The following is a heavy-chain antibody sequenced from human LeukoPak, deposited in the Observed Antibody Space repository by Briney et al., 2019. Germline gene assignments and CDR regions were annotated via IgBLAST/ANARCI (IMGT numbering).Heavy chain of an antibody. CDR2: ISGSDGDT. Sequence: GGSLRLSCAASGFTFSSYAMHWVRQAPGKGLEWVSTISGSDGDTYYADSVKGRFTISRDNAKNSLYLQMNSLRAEDTAEYYCARDMDSRTNWFDPWGQGTLVTVSS. J-gene: IGHJ5*02. D-gene: IGHD6-13*01. CDR3: ARDMDSRTNWFDP. V-gene: IGHV3-21*01. CDR1: GFTFSSYA.